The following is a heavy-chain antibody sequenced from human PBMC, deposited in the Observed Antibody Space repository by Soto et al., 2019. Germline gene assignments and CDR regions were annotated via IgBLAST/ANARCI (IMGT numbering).Heavy chain of an antibody. CDR3: ARDQRTVTTVFFDY. CDR2: INHSGST. D-gene: IGHD4-17*01. Sequence: QVQLQQWGAGLLKPSDTLSLTCAVYGGSFSGYYWSWIRQPPGKGLEWIGEINHSGSTNYDPSLKSRVTISVDTSKKQFSQKLSSVTAADTAVYYCARDQRTVTTVFFDYWGQGTLVSVSS. V-gene: IGHV4-34*01. J-gene: IGHJ4*02. CDR1: GGSFSGYY.